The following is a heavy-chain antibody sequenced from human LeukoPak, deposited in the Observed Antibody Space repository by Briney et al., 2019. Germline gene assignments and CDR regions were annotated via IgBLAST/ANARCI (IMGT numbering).Heavy chain of an antibody. CDR3: TKDSLSLMATPYYYMDV. CDR2: INWNGGST. CDR1: GFTFDDYG. D-gene: IGHD2-15*01. Sequence: GGSLRLSCAASGFTFDDYGMSWVRQAPGKGLEWVSGINWNGGSTYNADSVKGRFTISRDNSKNTLYLQMNTLRAGDTAVYYCTKDSLSLMATPYYYMDVWGKGTTVTVSS. V-gene: IGHV3-20*04. J-gene: IGHJ6*03.